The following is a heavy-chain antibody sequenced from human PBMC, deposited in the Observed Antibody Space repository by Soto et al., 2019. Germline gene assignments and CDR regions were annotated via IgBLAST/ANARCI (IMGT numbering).Heavy chain of an antibody. J-gene: IGHJ3*02. D-gene: IGHD4-4*01. Sequence: ASVKVSCQGSGYTFTSYGISWVRQAPGQGLEGMGWISAYYRNTTHAQQHQGRVPMTTDTSTSTAYMELRSLRSDATAVYYCARDRPPSLGLNTSPQLLTTLYHDAFDIWGQGTMVTVSS. V-gene: IGHV1-18*01. CDR3: ARDRPPSLGLNTSPQLLTTLYHDAFDI. CDR2: ISAYYRNT. CDR1: GYTFTSYG.